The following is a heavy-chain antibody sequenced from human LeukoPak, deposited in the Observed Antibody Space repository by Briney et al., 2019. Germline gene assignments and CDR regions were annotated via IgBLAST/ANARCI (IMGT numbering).Heavy chain of an antibody. J-gene: IGHJ4*02. CDR1: GGSVXXXX. V-gene: IGHV4-4*07. CDR3: ARDGGGIMSY. Sequence: SETLSLTCXVSGGSVXXXXXXXIRQPXGKXXEWIGRIYTXGSTNXXXSLKSRVXMSXXTXKNQFSLKLSSVTAADTAVYYCARDGGGIMSYWGQGTLVTVSS. CDR2: IYTXGST. D-gene: IGHD3-16*01.